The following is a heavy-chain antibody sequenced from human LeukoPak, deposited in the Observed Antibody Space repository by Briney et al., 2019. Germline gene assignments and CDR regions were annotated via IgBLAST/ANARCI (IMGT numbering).Heavy chain of an antibody. CDR2: IYYSGST. D-gene: IGHD3-10*01. J-gene: IGHJ6*02. CDR3: ARDGPRLLWFGESNYYYGMDV. Sequence: SQTLSLTCTVSGGSISSGSYYWSWIRQPAGKGLEWIGRIYYSGSTNYNPSLKSRVTISVDTSKNQFSLKLSSVTAADTAVYYCARDGPRLLWFGESNYYYGMDVWGQGTTVTVSS. V-gene: IGHV4-61*02. CDR1: GGSISSGSYY.